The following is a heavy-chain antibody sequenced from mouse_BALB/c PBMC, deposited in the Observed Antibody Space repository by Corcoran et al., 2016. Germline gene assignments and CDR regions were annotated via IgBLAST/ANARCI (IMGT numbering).Heavy chain of an antibody. Sequence: EVQLQQSGAQLVQPGSSVKLSCTASGLNIKDTYMHWVKQRPKQRLEWIGRLDPANGNTTYDPKFKGKATITADTSSNTAYLQLSSLTSDDTAFYYCDRYYRYYYDMDYWGQGTSVTVSS. V-gene: IGHV14-3*02. D-gene: IGHD2-14*01. CDR2: LDPANGNT. CDR3: DRYYRYYYDMDY. CDR1: GLNIKDTY. J-gene: IGHJ4*01.